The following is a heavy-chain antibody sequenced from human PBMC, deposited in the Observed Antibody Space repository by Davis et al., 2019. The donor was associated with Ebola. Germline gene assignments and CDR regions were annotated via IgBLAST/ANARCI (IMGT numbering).Heavy chain of an antibody. J-gene: IGHJ4*02. V-gene: IGHV3-48*02. CDR2: ISSSGGTT. CDR3: VRASSGSYYSVFDN. D-gene: IGHD1-26*01. CDR1: GFTFTANS. Sequence: PGGSLRLSCITSGFTFTANSMNWVRQAPGKGLEWISYISSSGGTTYYADFVQGRFTISRVNAKKSLYLQMNSLRDEDTAVYYCVRASSGSYYSVFDNWGQGSLVTVTS.